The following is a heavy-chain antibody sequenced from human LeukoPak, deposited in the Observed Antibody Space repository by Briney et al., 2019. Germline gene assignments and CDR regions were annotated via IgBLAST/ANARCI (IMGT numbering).Heavy chain of an antibody. CDR2: IWYDGSNK. V-gene: IGHV3-33*08. CDR3: AREPYYYDSSGYYLDY. CDR1: GFTFSSYA. D-gene: IGHD3-22*01. J-gene: IGHJ4*02. Sequence: PGGSLRLSCTASGFTFSSYAMNWVRQAPGKGLEWVAVIWYDGSNKCYADSVKGRFTISRDNPKNTLYLQMNSLRVEDTAVYYCAREPYYYDSSGYYLDYWGQGTLVTVSS.